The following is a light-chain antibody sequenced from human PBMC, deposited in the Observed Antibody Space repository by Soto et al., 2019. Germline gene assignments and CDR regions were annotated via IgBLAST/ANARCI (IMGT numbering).Light chain of an antibody. CDR3: QQYGSSLLT. CDR1: QSASSSY. Sequence: EIVLTQSPGTLSLSPGERATLSCRASQSASSSYLAWYQQKPGQAPRLLIYGASSRATGIPDRFSGSGSGTDFTLTISRLEPEDFAVYYCQQYGSSLLTFGEGPRWRSN. J-gene: IGKJ4*01. V-gene: IGKV3-20*01. CDR2: GAS.